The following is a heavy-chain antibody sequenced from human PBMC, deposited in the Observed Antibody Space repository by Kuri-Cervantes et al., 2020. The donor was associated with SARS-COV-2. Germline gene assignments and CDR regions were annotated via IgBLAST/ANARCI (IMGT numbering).Heavy chain of an antibody. CDR1: GASISSVYYY. CDR3: AREAARLFDY. V-gene: IGHV4-30-4*02. CDR2: IYYSGST. J-gene: IGHJ4*02. D-gene: IGHD6-6*01. Sequence: SETLSLTCTVSGASISSVYYYWSWIRQSPGKGLEWIGYIYYSGSTHYSPSLESRVTISIDRSNNQFSLKLSSVTAADTAVYYCAREAARLFDYWGQGTLVTVSS.